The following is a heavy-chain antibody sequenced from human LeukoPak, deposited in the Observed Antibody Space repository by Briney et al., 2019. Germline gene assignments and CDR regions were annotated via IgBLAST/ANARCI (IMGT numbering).Heavy chain of an antibody. CDR1: GFTFSSYA. CDR2: ISGSGGST. V-gene: IGHV3-23*01. CDR3: ARDDYGDYSTFDY. J-gene: IGHJ4*02. Sequence: GGSLRLSCAASGFTFSSYAMSWVRQAPGKGLEWVSAISGSGGSTYYADSVKGRFTTSRDNSKNTLYLQMNSLRAEDTAVYYCARDDYGDYSTFDYWGQGTLVTVSS. D-gene: IGHD4-17*01.